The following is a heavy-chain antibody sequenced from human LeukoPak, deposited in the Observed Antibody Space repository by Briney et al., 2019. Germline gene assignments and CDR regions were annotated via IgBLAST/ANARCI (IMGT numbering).Heavy chain of an antibody. V-gene: IGHV3-23*01. CDR3: AKVVAVAWLYGGMDV. D-gene: IGHD6-19*01. CDR1: GFTFSSYA. CDR2: ISGSGGST. J-gene: IGHJ6*02. Sequence: GGSLRLSCAASGFTFSSYAMSWVRQAPGKGLEWVSAISGSGGSTYYADSVKGRFTISRDNSKNTLYLQMNSLRAEDTAVYYCAKVVAVAWLYGGMDVWDQGTTVTVSS.